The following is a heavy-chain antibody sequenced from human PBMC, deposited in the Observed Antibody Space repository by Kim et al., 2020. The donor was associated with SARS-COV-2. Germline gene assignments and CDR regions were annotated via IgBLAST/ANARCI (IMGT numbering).Heavy chain of an antibody. Sequence: GSTYYHPSLKNRVTISVDTSRNQFSLKLSSVTAADTAVYYCARGAFFDFWGQGTLVTVSS. CDR3: ARGAFFDF. V-gene: IGHV4-30-2*05. CDR2: GST. J-gene: IGHJ4*02.